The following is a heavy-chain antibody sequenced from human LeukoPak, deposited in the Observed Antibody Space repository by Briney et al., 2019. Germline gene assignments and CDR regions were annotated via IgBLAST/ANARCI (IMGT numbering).Heavy chain of an antibody. D-gene: IGHD3-10*01. CDR3: ARDILWSGELPYYFDY. Sequence: IYHSGSTYYNPSLKSRVSISVDTSKNQFSLRLTSVTAADTAIYYCARDILWSGELPYYFDYWGQGTLVTVSS. V-gene: IGHV4-30-2*04. J-gene: IGHJ4*02. CDR2: IYHSGST.